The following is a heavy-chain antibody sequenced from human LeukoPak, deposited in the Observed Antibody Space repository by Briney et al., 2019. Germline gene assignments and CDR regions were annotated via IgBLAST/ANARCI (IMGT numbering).Heavy chain of an antibody. Sequence: SETLSLTCAVSGGSISSGSCSWSWIRQPPGKGLEWIGYIYHSGSTYYNPSFKSRVTISVDRSKNQFSLKLSSVTAADTAVYYCARASILWFGVMDVWGQGTTVTVSS. CDR3: ARASILWFGVMDV. CDR1: GGSISSGSCS. CDR2: IYHSGST. J-gene: IGHJ6*02. V-gene: IGHV4-30-2*01. D-gene: IGHD3-10*01.